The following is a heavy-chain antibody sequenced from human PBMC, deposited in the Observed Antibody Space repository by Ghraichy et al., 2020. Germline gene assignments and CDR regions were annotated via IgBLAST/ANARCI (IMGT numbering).Heavy chain of an antibody. Sequence: GGSLRLSCAASGFTFSSYAMSWVRQAPGKGLEWVSAISGSGGSTYYADSVKGRFTISRDNSKNTLYLQMNSLRAEDTAVYYCAKDFYYDSSGYDAFDIWGQGTMVTVSS. CDR1: GFTFSSYA. D-gene: IGHD3-22*01. CDR3: AKDFYYDSSGYDAFDI. V-gene: IGHV3-23*01. CDR2: ISGSGGST. J-gene: IGHJ3*02.